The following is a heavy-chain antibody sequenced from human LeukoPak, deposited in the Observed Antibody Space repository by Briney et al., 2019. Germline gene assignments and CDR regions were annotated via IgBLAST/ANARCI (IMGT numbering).Heavy chain of an antibody. J-gene: IGHJ4*02. CDR1: GFTFSSYW. Sequence: GGSLRLSCAASGFTFSSYWMFWVRQAPGKGLEWVANIKQDGSDQYYVDSVKGRFTISRDNAKNSLFLQMNSLRAEDTAVYYCARKGTWSGYSDYWGQGTLVTVSS. CDR3: ARKGTWSGYSDY. V-gene: IGHV3-7*01. CDR2: IKQDGSDQ. D-gene: IGHD3-3*01.